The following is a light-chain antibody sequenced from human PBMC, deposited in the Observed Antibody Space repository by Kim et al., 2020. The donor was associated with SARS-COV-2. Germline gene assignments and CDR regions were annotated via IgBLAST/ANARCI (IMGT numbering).Light chain of an antibody. J-gene: IGLJ3*02. V-gene: IGLV10-54*01. CDR1: SNNVSYQG. CDR2: RNN. CDR3: TAWGSSLSAWV. Sequence: RQTDTLTCTGDSNNVSYQGATWLRQHQGHAPKVLSYRNNNRPSGISGRLSASRSGNTASLTITGLQAEDEADYYCTAWGSSLSAWVFGGGTQLTVL.